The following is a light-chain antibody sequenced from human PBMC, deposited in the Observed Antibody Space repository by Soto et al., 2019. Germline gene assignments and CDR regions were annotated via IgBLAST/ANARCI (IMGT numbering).Light chain of an antibody. CDR1: QSVSSSY. J-gene: IGKJ4*01. Sequence: EIVLTQSPGTLSLSPGERATLSCRASQSVSSSYLAWYQQKPGQAPRLLIYGASSRATGIPDRFSGSGSGTDFTLTISRLEPEDFAVYYCQQYGSSPPGLTFGGGTMVEIK. V-gene: IGKV3-20*01. CDR3: QQYGSSPPGLT. CDR2: GAS.